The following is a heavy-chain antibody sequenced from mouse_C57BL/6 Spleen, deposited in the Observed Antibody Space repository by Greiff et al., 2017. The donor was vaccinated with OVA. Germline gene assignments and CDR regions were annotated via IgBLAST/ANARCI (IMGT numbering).Heavy chain of an antibody. D-gene: IGHD1-1*01. CDR3: TREEDYYYGSSYPAY. J-gene: IGHJ3*01. CDR1: GFTFSSYA. Sequence: EVMLVESGEGLVKPGGSLKLSCAASGFTFSSYAMSWVRQTPEKRLEWVAYISSGGDYIYYADTVKGRFTISRDNARNTLYLQMSSLKSEDTAMYYCTREEDYYYGSSYPAYWGQGTLVTVSA. V-gene: IGHV5-9-1*02. CDR2: ISSGGDYI.